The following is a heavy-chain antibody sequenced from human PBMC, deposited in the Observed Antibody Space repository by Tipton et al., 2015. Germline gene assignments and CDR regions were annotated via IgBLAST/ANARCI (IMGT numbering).Heavy chain of an antibody. CDR3: ARLVGVGSYYFDY. D-gene: IGHD2-15*01. V-gene: IGHV3-53*01. J-gene: IGHJ4*02. Sequence: SLRLSCAASGFTVSSNYMSWVRQAPGKGLEWVSVIYSGGSTYYADSVKGRFTISRDNSKNTLYLQMNSLRAEDTVVYYCARLVGVGSYYFDYWGQGTLVTVSS. CDR1: GFTVSSNY. CDR2: IYSGGST.